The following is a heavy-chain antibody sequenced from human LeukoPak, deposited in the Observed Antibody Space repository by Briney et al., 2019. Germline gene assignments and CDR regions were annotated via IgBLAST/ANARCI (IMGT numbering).Heavy chain of an antibody. CDR2: IKQDGSEK. J-gene: IGHJ4*02. Sequence: PGGSLRLSCGASGFTFSTYWMSWVRQAPGKGVEWVANIKQDGSEKYYVDSVRGRFTISRDNAKNSLYLQMNSLRAEDTAVYYCAAGPPRYCSTTTCQADYWGQGTLVTVSS. D-gene: IGHD2-2*01. CDR1: GFTFSTYW. V-gene: IGHV3-7*03. CDR3: AAGPPRYCSTTTCQADY.